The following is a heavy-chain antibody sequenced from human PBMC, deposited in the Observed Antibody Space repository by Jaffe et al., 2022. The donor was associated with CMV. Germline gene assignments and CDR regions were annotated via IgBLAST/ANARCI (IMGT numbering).Heavy chain of an antibody. J-gene: IGHJ6*03. D-gene: IGHD3-10*01. CDR3: ARAKLLWFGELSGVGSYYMDV. CDR2: ISAYNGNT. V-gene: IGHV1-18*04. CDR1: GYTFTSYG. Sequence: QVQLVQSGAEVKKPGASVKVSCKASGYTFTSYGISWVRQAPGQGLEWMGWISAYNGNTNYAQKLQGRVTMTTDTSTSTAYMELRSLRSDDTAVYYCARAKLLWFGELSGVGSYYMDVWGKGTTVTVSS.